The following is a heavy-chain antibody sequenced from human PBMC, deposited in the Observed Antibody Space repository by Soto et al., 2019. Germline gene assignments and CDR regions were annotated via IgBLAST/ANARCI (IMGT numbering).Heavy chain of an antibody. Sequence: GGSLRLSCAASGFTFSDYYMSWIRQAPGKGLEWVSYISSSSSYTNYADSVKGRFTISRDNAKNSLYLQMNSLRAEDTAVYYCARGMISMVSYYGMDVWGQGTTVTVSS. D-gene: IGHD5-18*01. J-gene: IGHJ6*02. CDR3: ARGMISMVSYYGMDV. CDR1: GFTFSDYY. V-gene: IGHV3-11*06. CDR2: ISSSSSYT.